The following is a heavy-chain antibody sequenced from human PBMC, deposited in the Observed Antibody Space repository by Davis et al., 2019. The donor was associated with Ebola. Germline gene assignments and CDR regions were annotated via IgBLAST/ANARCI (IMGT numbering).Heavy chain of an antibody. J-gene: IGHJ6*03. V-gene: IGHV3-7*03. CDR1: GFTFSSYS. Sequence: PGGSLRLFCAASGFTFSSYSMSWVRQAPGKGLEWVANIKQDGSEKYYVDSVKGRFTISRDNAKNSLYLQMNSLRAEDTAVYYCARDLPRGWVWYMDVWGKGTTVTVSS. CDR2: IKQDGSEK. D-gene: IGHD3-16*01. CDR3: ARDLPRGWVWYMDV.